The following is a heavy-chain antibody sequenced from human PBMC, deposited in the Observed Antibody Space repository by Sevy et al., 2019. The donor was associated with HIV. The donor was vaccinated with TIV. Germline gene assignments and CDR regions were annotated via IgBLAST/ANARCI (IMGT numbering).Heavy chain of an antibody. CDR2: ISGSGGSGDKT. D-gene: IGHD2-8*01. Sequence: GGSLRLSCAASGFTFSSYAMNWVRQAPGKGLEWVSGISGSGGSGDKTNYADSVKGRFTTSRDNAKNSLYLQMNSLRDEDTAVYYCARPNGVTSGWFDPWGQGTLVTVSS. CDR3: ARPNGVTSGWFDP. V-gene: IGHV3-23*01. J-gene: IGHJ5*02. CDR1: GFTFSSYA.